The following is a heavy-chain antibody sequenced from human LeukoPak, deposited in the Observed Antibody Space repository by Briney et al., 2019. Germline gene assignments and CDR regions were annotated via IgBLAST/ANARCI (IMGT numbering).Heavy chain of an antibody. CDR2: ISGSGGST. J-gene: IGHJ4*02. CDR1: GFTFSSYA. CDR3: AKDLGGDTICGVVINFFDY. V-gene: IGHV3-23*01. Sequence: GGSLRLSCAASGFTFSSYAMSWVRQAPGKGLEWVSAISGSGGSTYYADSVKGRFTISRDNSKNTLYLQMNSLRAEDTAVYYCAKDLGGDTICGVVINFFDYWGQGTLVTVSS. D-gene: IGHD3-3*01.